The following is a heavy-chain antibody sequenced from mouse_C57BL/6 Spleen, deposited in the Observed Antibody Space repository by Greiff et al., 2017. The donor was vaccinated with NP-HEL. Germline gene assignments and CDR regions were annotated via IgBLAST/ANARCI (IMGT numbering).Heavy chain of an antibody. J-gene: IGHJ1*03. CDR2: IRNKANGYTT. Sequence: EVMLVESGGGLVQPGGSLSLSCAASGFTFTDYYMSWVRQPPGKALEWLGFIRNKANGYTTEYSASVKGRFTISRDNSQSILYLQMNALRAEDSATYYCARQYGGWYFDVWGTGTTVTVSS. V-gene: IGHV7-3*01. CDR3: ARQYGGWYFDV. D-gene: IGHD1-1*02. CDR1: GFTFTDYY.